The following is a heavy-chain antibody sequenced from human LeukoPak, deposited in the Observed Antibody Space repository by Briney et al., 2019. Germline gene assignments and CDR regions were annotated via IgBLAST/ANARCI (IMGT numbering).Heavy chain of an antibody. CDR3: ARHERGAENLDY. CDR2: VSYSGRT. V-gene: IGHV4-59*08. CDR1: GASVSNYY. J-gene: IGHJ4*02. Sequence: SETLSLTCTVSGASVSNYYWSWVRQPPGEGLECIGYVSYSGRTNHNPSLKGRVPISADTSKNQFSCKLTSVTAADTAVYYCARHERGAENLDYWGQGTLVTVSS. D-gene: IGHD1-1*01.